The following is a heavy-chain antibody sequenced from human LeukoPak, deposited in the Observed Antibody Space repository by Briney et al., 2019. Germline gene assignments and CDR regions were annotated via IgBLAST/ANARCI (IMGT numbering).Heavy chain of an antibody. Sequence: GGSLRLSCAASGFTFSSCAMSWVRQAPGKGLEWVSAISGSGGSTNYADSVKGRFTISRDNSKNTLYLQMYSLRAEDTAVYYCAKVSYHYYGSGSYVLDYWGQGTLVTVSS. CDR2: ISGSGGST. J-gene: IGHJ4*02. CDR1: GFTFSSCA. CDR3: AKVSYHYYGSGSYVLDY. V-gene: IGHV3-23*01. D-gene: IGHD3-10*01.